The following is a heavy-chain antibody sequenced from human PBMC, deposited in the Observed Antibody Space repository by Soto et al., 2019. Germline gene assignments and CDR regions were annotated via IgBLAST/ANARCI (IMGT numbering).Heavy chain of an antibody. V-gene: IGHV1-8*01. Sequence: GASVKVSCKASGYTFTSYDINWVRQATGQGLEWMGWMNPNSGNTGYAQKFQGRVTMTRNTSISTAYMELSSLRSEDTAVYYCARGGGIYYYDSSGYYYYFDYWGQGTLVTVSS. CDR1: GYTFTSYD. CDR2: MNPNSGNT. D-gene: IGHD3-22*01. J-gene: IGHJ4*02. CDR3: ARGGGIYYYDSSGYYYYFDY.